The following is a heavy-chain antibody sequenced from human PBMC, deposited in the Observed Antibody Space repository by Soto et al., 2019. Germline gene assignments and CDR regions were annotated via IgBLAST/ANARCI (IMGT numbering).Heavy chain of an antibody. CDR3: ARDIGSYAYGEGY. CDR1: GGSINSYW. CDR2: VYSSGTT. Sequence: SETLSLTCSVSGGSINSYWWSWIRQPAGKGLEWIGRVYSSGTTDYNPSLNSRATLSVETSKNQFSLKLSPVTAADTAVYYCARDIGSYAYGEGYWGQGIQVTVSS. D-gene: IGHD3-10*01. J-gene: IGHJ4*02. V-gene: IGHV4-4*07.